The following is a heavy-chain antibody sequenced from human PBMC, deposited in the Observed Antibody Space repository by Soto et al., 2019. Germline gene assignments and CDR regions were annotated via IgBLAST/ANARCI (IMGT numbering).Heavy chain of an antibody. CDR3: TTALPLLWFGESEVQGLR. CDR1: GFTFSNAW. Sequence: EVQLVESVGGLVKPGGSLRLSCAASGFTFSNAWMSWVRQAPGKGLEWVGRIKSKTDGGTTDYAAPVKGRFTISRDDAQNTLYLQLNRLKPEDTAVYYCTTALPLLWFGESEVQGLRWGQGTLVTVSS. J-gene: IGHJ4*02. D-gene: IGHD3-10*01. V-gene: IGHV3-15*01. CDR2: IKSKTDGGTT.